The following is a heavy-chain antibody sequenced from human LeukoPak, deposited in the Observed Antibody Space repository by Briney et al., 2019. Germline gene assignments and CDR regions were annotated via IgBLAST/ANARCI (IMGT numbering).Heavy chain of an antibody. V-gene: IGHV4-39*07. CDR2: INHSGST. D-gene: IGHD2-2*01. CDR1: GGSISSTNYY. J-gene: IGHJ4*02. CDR3: ARGDPDIVVVPAGGYYFDY. Sequence: SETLSLTCIVSGGSISSTNYYWSWIRQPPGKGLEWIGEINHSGSTNYNPSLKSRVTISVDTSKNQFSLKLSSVTAADTAVYYCARGDPDIVVVPAGGYYFDYWGQGTLVTVSS.